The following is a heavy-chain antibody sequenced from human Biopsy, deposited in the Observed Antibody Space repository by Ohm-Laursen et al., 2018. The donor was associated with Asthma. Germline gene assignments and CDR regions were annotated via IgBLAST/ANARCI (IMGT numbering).Heavy chain of an antibody. Sequence: SLRLSCSASGTHFGSYNMHWARQAPGKGLEWVAVITFDGSTQHYGDSVKGRSTISRDNSKNMLFLQMNSLRAEDTAVYYCSRDTLGYYFDIWGRGTQVTVSS. CDR2: ITFDGSTQ. D-gene: IGHD6-13*01. J-gene: IGHJ4*02. CDR1: GTHFGSYN. V-gene: IGHV3-30-3*01. CDR3: SRDTLGYYFDI.